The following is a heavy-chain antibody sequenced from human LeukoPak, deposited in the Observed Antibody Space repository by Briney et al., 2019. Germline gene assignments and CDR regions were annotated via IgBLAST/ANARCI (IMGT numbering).Heavy chain of an antibody. D-gene: IGHD2-8*02. CDR1: GFTFSGDA. J-gene: IGHJ6*02. CDR2: FGSDGKT. Sequence: GGSLRLSCAASGFTFSGDAMSWVRQAPGKGLEWVSGFGSDGKTHYAESVQGRFAISRDPSQTTLYLQMNSLRTEDTAFYYCARDFHYWAAMDVWGQGTTVTVSS. V-gene: IGHV3-23*01. CDR3: ARDFHYWAAMDV.